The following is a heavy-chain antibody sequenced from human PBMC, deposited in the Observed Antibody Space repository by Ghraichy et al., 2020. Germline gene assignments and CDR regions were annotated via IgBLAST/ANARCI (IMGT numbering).Heavy chain of an antibody. D-gene: IGHD3-16*02. CDR1: GFTFSSYG. V-gene: IGHV3-30*02. CDR2: IRYDGSNK. J-gene: IGHJ1*01. Sequence: GGSLRLSCAASGFTFSSYGMHWVRQAPGKGLEWVAFIRYDGSNKYYADSVKGRFTISRDNSKNTLYLQMNSLRAEDTAVYYCAKDGGYDYVWGSYRYNEYFQHWGQGTLVTVSS. CDR3: AKDGGYDYVWGSYRYNEYFQH.